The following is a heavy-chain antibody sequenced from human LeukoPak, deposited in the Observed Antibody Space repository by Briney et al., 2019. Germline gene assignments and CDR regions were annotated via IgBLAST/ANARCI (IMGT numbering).Heavy chain of an antibody. V-gene: IGHV4-39*07. Sequence: SETLSLTCSVSGGSITSSSYYWGWIRQPPEKGLEWIGSIYYTGGTYYNPSLKSRVTISVDTSKNQFSLKLSSVTAADTAVYYCVRDRRYSYGYSGPDYWGQGTLVTVSS. CDR1: GGSITSSSYY. CDR2: IYYTGGT. CDR3: VRDRRYSYGYSGPDY. D-gene: IGHD5-18*01. J-gene: IGHJ4*02.